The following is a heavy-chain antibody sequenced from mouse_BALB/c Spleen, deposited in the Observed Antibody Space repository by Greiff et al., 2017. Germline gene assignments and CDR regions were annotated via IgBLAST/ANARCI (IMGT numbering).Heavy chain of an antibody. CDR3: ARSANWDYFDY. Sequence: EVQLQESGGGLVQPGGSRKLSCAASGFTFSSFGMHWVRQAPEKGLEWVAYISSGSSTIYYADTVKGRFTISRDNPKNTLFLQMTSLRSEDTAMYYCARSANWDYFDYWGQGTTLTVSS. CDR1: GFTFSSFG. D-gene: IGHD4-1*01. V-gene: IGHV5-17*02. J-gene: IGHJ2*01. CDR2: ISSGSSTI.